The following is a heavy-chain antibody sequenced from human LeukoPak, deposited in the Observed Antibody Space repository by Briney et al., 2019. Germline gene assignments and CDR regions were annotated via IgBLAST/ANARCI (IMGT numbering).Heavy chain of an antibody. Sequence: PGGSLRLSCAASGFTVSTNCMTWVRQAPGKGLEWVSTIYSGGTTYYADSVMGRFTISRHNSRNTLYLQMNSLRAEDTAVYYCARVDKVMAYYFDPWGQGTLVTVSS. V-gene: IGHV3-53*04. CDR3: ARVDKVMAYYFDP. CDR1: GFTVSTNC. D-gene: IGHD5-18*01. CDR2: IYSGGTT. J-gene: IGHJ5*02.